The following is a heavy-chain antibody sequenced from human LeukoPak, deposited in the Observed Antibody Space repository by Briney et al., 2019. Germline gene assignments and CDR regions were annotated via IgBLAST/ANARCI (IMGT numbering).Heavy chain of an antibody. J-gene: IGHJ4*02. CDR2: ISGSGGSK. Sequence: GGSLRLSCTASGFTFSSYAMSWVRQAPGKGLEWVSAISGSGGSKYYGDSMKGRFTISRDNSKNTLYLQMSSLRVEDTAVYYCARDMMGATLYFDSWGQGTLVTVSS. CDR1: GFTFSSYA. D-gene: IGHD1-26*01. V-gene: IGHV3-23*01. CDR3: ARDMMGATLYFDS.